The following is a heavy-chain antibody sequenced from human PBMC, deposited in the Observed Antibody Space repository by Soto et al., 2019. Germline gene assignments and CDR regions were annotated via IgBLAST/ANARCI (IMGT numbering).Heavy chain of an antibody. CDR1: GYTFTKYD. Sequence: QVQLVQSGAEVKRPGASVKVSCKASGYTFTKYDISWVRQAPGQGLEWLGLISPNSGRPSYAQKFEGRVTMTTDTSTTTAYLELRSLSSDDTAVYYCVRQYYDFWTDYPDFYYWGQGTLVTVSS. D-gene: IGHD3-3*01. J-gene: IGHJ4*02. V-gene: IGHV1-18*04. CDR2: ISPNSGRP. CDR3: VRQYYDFWTDYPDFYY.